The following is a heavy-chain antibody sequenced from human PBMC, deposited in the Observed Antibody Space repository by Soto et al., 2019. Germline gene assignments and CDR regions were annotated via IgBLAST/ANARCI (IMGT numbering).Heavy chain of an antibody. J-gene: IGHJ4*02. D-gene: IGHD6-19*01. V-gene: IGHV4-34*01. CDR2: INHSGST. CDR1: GGSFSGYY. Sequence: PSETLSLTCAVYGGSFSGYYWSWILQPPWKGLEWIGEINHSGSTNYNPSLKSRVTISVDTSKNQFSLKLSSVTAADTAVYYCARAKGKQWLVPQSYFDYWGQGTLVTVSS. CDR3: ARAKGKQWLVPQSYFDY.